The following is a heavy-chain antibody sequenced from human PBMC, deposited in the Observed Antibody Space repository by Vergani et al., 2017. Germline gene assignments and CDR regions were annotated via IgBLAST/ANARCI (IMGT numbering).Heavy chain of an antibody. J-gene: IGHJ4*02. Sequence: EVQLVESGGGLVQPGGSLRLSCAASGFTFSSYWMSWVRQAPGKGLEWVANIKQDGSEKYYVDSGKGRFTISRDNAKNSLYLQMNSLRAEDTAVYYCARATMRYCSGGSCFRDRQGLRYFDYWGQGTLVTVSS. D-gene: IGHD2-15*01. CDR3: ARATMRYCSGGSCFRDRQGLRYFDY. CDR2: IKQDGSEK. V-gene: IGHV3-7*01. CDR1: GFTFSSYW.